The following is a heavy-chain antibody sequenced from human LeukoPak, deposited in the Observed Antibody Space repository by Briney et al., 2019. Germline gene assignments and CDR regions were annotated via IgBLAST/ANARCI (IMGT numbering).Heavy chain of an antibody. V-gene: IGHV3-48*01. D-gene: IGHD3-22*01. CDR2: ISSSSSTI. CDR1: GFTFSSYS. CDR3: ATLDLRGYYFDC. Sequence: GGSLRLSCAASGFTFSSYSMNWVRQAPGKGLEWVSYISSSSSTIFYADSVKGRFTISRDNANNSLYLQMNSLRAEDTAVYYCATLDLRGYYFDCWGQGTQVTVSS. J-gene: IGHJ4*02.